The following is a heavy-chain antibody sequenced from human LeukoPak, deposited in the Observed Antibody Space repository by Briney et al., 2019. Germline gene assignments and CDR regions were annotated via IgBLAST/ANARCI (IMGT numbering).Heavy chain of an antibody. V-gene: IGHV5-10-1*01. J-gene: IGHJ5*02. Sequence: GESLKISCKGSGYSFTSYWISWVRQMPGKGLEWMGRIDPSDSYINYSPSFQGHVTISADKSISTAYLQWSSLKASDTAMYYCARRGYSCSGGSCYTNWFDPWGQGTLVTVSS. CDR2: IDPSDSYI. CDR3: ARRGYSCSGGSCYTNWFDP. CDR1: GYSFTSYW. D-gene: IGHD2-15*01.